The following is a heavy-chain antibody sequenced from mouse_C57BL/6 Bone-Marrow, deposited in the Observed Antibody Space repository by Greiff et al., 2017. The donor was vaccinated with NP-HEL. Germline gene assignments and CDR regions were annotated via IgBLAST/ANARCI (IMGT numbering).Heavy chain of an antibody. CDR1: GFNIKDDY. J-gene: IGHJ1*03. V-gene: IGHV14-4*01. D-gene: IGHD2-1*01. CDR2: IDPENGDT. CDR3: TTSLLYYGNPWYFDV. Sequence: EVKLVESGAELVRPGASVKLSCTASGFNIKDDYMHWVKQRPEQGLEWIGWIDPENGDTEYASKFQGKATITADTSSNTAYLQLSSLTSEDTAVYYCTTSLLYYGNPWYFDVWGTGTTVTVSS.